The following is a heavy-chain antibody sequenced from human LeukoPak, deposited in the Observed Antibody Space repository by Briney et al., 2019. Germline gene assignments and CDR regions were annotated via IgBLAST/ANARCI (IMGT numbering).Heavy chain of an antibody. D-gene: IGHD2-21*01. CDR1: EYTFPNFW. J-gene: IGHJ2*01. V-gene: IGHV5-51*01. Sequence: GESLKISCRGSEYTFPNFWIGWVRQMPGKGLEWMGIIYPGDSDTRYSPSFQGQVTISADRSISTAYLQWRSLKASDTAIYYCARREGVSWYFDLWGRGALVTVSS. CDR2: IYPGDSDT. CDR3: ARREGVSWYFDL.